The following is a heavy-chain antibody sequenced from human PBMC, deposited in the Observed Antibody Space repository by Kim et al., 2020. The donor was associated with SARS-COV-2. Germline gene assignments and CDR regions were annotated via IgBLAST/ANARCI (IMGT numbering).Heavy chain of an antibody. CDR2: ISSSSSTI. CDR3: ARARGVYSSSWYNYYYGMDV. Sequence: GGSLRLSCAASGFTFSSYSMNWVRQAPGKGLEWVSYISSSSSTIYYADSVKGRFTISRDNAKNSLYLQMNSLRDEDTAVYYCARARGVYSSSWYNYYYGMDVWGQGTTVTVSS. J-gene: IGHJ6*02. D-gene: IGHD6-13*01. CDR1: GFTFSSYS. V-gene: IGHV3-48*02.